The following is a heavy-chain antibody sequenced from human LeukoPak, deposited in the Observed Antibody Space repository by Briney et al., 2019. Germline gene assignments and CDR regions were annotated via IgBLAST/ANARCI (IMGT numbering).Heavy chain of an antibody. CDR3: ARDAPNWGDACDS. CDR1: GFTFSSYA. J-gene: IGHJ3*02. Sequence: GGSLRLSCAASGFTFSSYAMNWVRQAPGKGLEWVSCITGSSDYIEYAESVKGRFTISRDNAKNSLYLEMNSLKAEDTAVYYCARDAPNWGDACDSWGQGTMVTVSS. CDR2: ITGSSDYI. D-gene: IGHD7-27*01. V-gene: IGHV3-21*01.